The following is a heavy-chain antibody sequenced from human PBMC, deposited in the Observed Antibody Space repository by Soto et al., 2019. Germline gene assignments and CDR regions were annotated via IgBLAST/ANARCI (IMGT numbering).Heavy chain of an antibody. CDR2: IGGRGIHT. CDR3: AKRGDDFWSGYYYYFDC. CDR1: GFTFNNYA. J-gene: IGHJ4*02. Sequence: EVQLLESGGGLVQPGGSLRLSCAASGFTFNNYAMGWVRQAPGKGLEWVSAIGGRGIHTYYADSVKGRFTISRDNSKNTLYMQMNSLRVEDTAVYYCAKRGDDFWSGYYYYFDCWGLGTLVTVSS. V-gene: IGHV3-23*01. D-gene: IGHD3-3*01.